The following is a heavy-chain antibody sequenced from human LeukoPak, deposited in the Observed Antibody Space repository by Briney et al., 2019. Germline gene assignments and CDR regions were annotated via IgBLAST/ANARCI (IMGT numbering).Heavy chain of an antibody. J-gene: IGHJ5*02. Sequence: SVKVSCKASGFTFTSSAMQWVRQARGQRLEWIGWIDVGSGNTNYAQKFQERVTITRDMSTSTAYMELSSLRSEDTAVYYCAAQPGIAVAGAHWFDPWGQGTLVTVSS. CDR3: AAQPGIAVAGAHWFDP. V-gene: IGHV1-58*02. D-gene: IGHD6-19*01. CDR1: GFTFTSSA. CDR2: IDVGSGNT.